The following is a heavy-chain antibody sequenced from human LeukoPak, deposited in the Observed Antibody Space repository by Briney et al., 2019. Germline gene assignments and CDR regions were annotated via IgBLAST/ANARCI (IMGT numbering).Heavy chain of an antibody. CDR2: IRSKANSYAT. Sequence: GGSLRLSCAASGFTVSSNYMHWVRQASGKGLEWVGRIRSKANSYATAYAASVKGRFTISRDDSKNTAYLHLNSLKTEDTAVYYCTRISMIVETFDIWGQGTMVTVSS. V-gene: IGHV3-73*01. CDR1: GFTVSSNY. J-gene: IGHJ3*02. CDR3: TRISMIVETFDI. D-gene: IGHD3-22*01.